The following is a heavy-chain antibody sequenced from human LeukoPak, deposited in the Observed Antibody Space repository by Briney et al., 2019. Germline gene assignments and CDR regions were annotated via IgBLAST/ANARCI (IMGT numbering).Heavy chain of an antibody. CDR1: GGTFSSYA. CDR2: IIPIFGTA. CDR3: ARVHTIAAAGTYYFDY. V-gene: IGHV1-69*13. D-gene: IGHD6-13*01. Sequence: SVKVSCKASGGTFSSYAISWVRQAPGQGLEWMGGIIPIFGTANYAQKFQGRVTITADESTSTAYMELSSLRSEDTAVYYCARVHTIAAAGTYYFDYWGQGTLVTVSS. J-gene: IGHJ4*02.